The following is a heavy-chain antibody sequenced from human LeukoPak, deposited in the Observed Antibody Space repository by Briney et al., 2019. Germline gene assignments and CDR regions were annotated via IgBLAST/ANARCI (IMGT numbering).Heavy chain of an antibody. CDR2: IYSDNT. CDR3: ARRAGAYSHPYDY. Sequence: GGSLRLSCTVSGFTVSTNSLSWVRQAPGKGLEWVSFIYSDNTHYSDSVKGRFTISRDNSKNTLYLQMNSLRAEDTAVYYCARRAGAYSHPYDYWGQGTLVTVSS. D-gene: IGHD4/OR15-4a*01. V-gene: IGHV3-53*01. CDR1: GFTVSTNS. J-gene: IGHJ4*02.